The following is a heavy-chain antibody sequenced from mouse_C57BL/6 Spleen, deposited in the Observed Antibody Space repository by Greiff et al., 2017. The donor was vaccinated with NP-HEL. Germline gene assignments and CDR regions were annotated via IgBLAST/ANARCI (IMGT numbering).Heavy chain of an antibody. V-gene: IGHV1-54*01. D-gene: IGHD1-1*01. CDR2: INPGSGGT. CDR3: ARSVYYYGSSYRYFDV. Sequence: VQLVESGAELVRPGTSVKVSCKASGYAFTNYLIEWVKQRPGQGLEWIGVINPGSGGTNYNEKFKGKATLTADKSSSTAYMQLSSLTSEDSAVYFCARSVYYYGSSYRYFDVWGTGTTVTVSS. J-gene: IGHJ1*03. CDR1: GYAFTNYL.